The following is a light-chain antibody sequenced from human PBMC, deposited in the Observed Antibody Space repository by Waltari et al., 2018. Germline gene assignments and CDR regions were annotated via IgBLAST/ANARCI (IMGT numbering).Light chain of an antibody. CDR2: EDS. Sequence: QSVLTPPPSVSAAPGQRVTISCSGGHSNIGNNYVSWYRQFPGTAPKLLIYEDSERPSGVPGRFLGSKSATSATLDITGLQAGDEADYYCGTWDSRLSGAVFGGGTHLTVL. CDR1: HSNIGNNY. CDR3: GTWDSRLSGAV. V-gene: IGLV1-51*02. J-gene: IGLJ7*01.